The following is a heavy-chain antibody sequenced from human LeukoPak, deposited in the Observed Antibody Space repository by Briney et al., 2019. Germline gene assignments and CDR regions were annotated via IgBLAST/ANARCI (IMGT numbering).Heavy chain of an antibody. D-gene: IGHD3-22*01. CDR3: ARLLNYYDSSGYYQYYVDY. Sequence: GGSLRLSCAASGFTLSSYGMHWVRQAPGKGLEWVAVIWNDGNKKNYVDSVKGRFTISRDNSENTLYLQMNSLRAEDTAVYYCARLLNYYDSSGYYQYYVDYWGQGTLVTVSS. V-gene: IGHV3-33*01. J-gene: IGHJ4*02. CDR2: IWNDGNKK. CDR1: GFTLSSYG.